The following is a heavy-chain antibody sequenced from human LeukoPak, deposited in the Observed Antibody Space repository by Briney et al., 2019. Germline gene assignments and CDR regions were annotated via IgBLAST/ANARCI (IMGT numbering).Heavy chain of an antibody. CDR2: IHYSGST. V-gene: IGHV4-59*01. Sequence: SETLSLTCSVSRDTISSYYWNWIRQPPGRGLEWIAYIHYSGSTDYNPSLKSRVTISVDTSKNQFSLRLRSVTAAVTAVYYCARLLHGHVVTALEHWGQGVLVTVSS. CDR3: ARLLHGHVVTALEH. CDR1: RDTISSYY. D-gene: IGHD2-21*02. J-gene: IGHJ4*02.